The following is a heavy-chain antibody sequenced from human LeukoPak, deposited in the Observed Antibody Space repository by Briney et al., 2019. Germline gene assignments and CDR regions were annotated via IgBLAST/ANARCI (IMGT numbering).Heavy chain of an antibody. Sequence: TGGSLRLSCAASGFTFSSYSMNWVRQAPGKGLEWVSSISSSSSYIYYADSVKGRFTISRDNAKNSLYLQMNSLRAEDTAVYYCARPSYYDFWSGYYSAPFDYWGQGTLATVSS. J-gene: IGHJ4*02. CDR1: GFTFSSYS. V-gene: IGHV3-21*01. D-gene: IGHD3-3*01. CDR3: ARPSYYDFWSGYYSAPFDY. CDR2: ISSSSSYI.